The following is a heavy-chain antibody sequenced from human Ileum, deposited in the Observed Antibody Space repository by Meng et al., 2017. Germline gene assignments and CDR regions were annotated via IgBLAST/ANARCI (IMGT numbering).Heavy chain of an antibody. CDR1: GGSISSGDYY. J-gene: IGHJ4*02. V-gene: IGHV4-30-4*01. D-gene: IGHD3-22*01. CDR2: IYYSGST. Sequence: QVQLQESGRGLGKPSQTLSLTCTVSGGSISSGDYYWSWIRQPPGKGLEWIGYIYYSGSTYYNPSLKSRLTISVDTSKNQFSLKLSSVTAADTAVYYCARDRDSSGYYPYWGQGTLVTVSS. CDR3: ARDRDSSGYYPY.